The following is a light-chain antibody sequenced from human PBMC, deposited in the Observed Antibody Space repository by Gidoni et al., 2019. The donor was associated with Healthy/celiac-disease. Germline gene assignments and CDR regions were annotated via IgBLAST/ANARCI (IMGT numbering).Light chain of an antibody. CDR1: QSVSSSY. V-gene: IGKV3-20*01. J-gene: IGKJ2*04. CDR2: GAS. CDR3: QQYGSSPGCS. Sequence: EIVLTQSPGTLSLSPGERATLSCRASQSVSSSYLAWYQQKPGQAPRLLIYGASSRATGIPDRFSGSGSGTDFTLTISRLEPEDSAVYYCQQYGSSPGCSFGQGTKLEIK.